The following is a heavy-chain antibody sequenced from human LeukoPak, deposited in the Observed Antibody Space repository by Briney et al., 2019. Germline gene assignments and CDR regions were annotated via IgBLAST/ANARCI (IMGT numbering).Heavy chain of an antibody. CDR2: ISYDGSNK. CDR3: AKDSQVEGGWPLDY. J-gene: IGHJ4*02. Sequence: PGRSLRLSCAASGFTFSSYGMHWVRQAPGKGLEWVAVISYDGSNKYYADSVKGRFTISRDNSKNTLYLQMNSLRAEDTAVYYCAKDSQVEGGWPLDYWGQGTLVTVSS. D-gene: IGHD3-16*01. V-gene: IGHV3-30*18. CDR1: GFTFSSYG.